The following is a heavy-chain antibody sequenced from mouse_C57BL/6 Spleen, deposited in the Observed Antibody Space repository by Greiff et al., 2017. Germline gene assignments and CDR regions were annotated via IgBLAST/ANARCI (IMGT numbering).Heavy chain of an antibody. CDR1: GFSLTSYG. CDR3: ARDPSLDYAMDY. D-gene: IGHD6-2*01. Sequence: VQLVESGPGLVQPSQSLSITCTVSGFSLTSYGVHWVRQSPGKGLEWLGVIWSGGSTDYNAAFISRLSISKDNSKSLVFFKMNSLQADDTAIYYCARDPSLDYAMDYWGQGISVTVSS. J-gene: IGHJ4*01. V-gene: IGHV2-2*01. CDR2: IWSGGST.